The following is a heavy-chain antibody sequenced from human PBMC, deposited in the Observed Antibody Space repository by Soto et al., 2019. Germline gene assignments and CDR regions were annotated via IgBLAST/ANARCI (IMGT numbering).Heavy chain of an antibody. CDR1: GFTSSSYW. Sequence: EVQLVESGGGLVQPGGSLRLSCAASGFTSSSYWIHWVRQAPGKGLVWVSRISNDGSSTNYADSVKGRFTISRDNAKNTVYLQMNSLRAEDTAVYYCARDTYYYDSSDHFSADAFDIWGQGTMATVSS. J-gene: IGHJ3*02. D-gene: IGHD3-22*01. V-gene: IGHV3-74*01. CDR3: ARDTYYYDSSDHFSADAFDI. CDR2: ISNDGSST.